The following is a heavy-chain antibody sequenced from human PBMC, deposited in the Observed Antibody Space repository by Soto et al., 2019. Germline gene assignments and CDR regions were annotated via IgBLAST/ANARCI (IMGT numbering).Heavy chain of an antibody. CDR1: GYSFTSYW. Sequence: GESLKISCKGSGYSFTSYWISWVRQMPGKGLEWMGRIDPSDSCTNYSPSFQGHVTISADKSISTAYLQWSSLKASDTAMYYCARSAAAAGTLYYYYGMDVWGQGTTVTVSS. CDR2: IDPSDSCT. V-gene: IGHV5-10-1*01. CDR3: ARSAAAAGTLYYYYGMDV. D-gene: IGHD6-13*01. J-gene: IGHJ6*02.